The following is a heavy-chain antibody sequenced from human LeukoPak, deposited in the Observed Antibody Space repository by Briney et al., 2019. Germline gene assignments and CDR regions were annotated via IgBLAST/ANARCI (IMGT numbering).Heavy chain of an antibody. J-gene: IGHJ4*02. CDR1: GGSFSGYY. CDR2: INHSGST. D-gene: IGHD3-10*01. V-gene: IGHV4-34*01. CDR3: ARVRITMVRGVIIRPPPGYFDY. Sequence: SETLSLTCAVYGGSFSGYYWSWIRQPPGKGLEWIGEINHSGSTNYNPSVKSRVTISVDTSKNQFSLKLSSVTAADTAVYYCARVRITMVRGVIIRPPPGYFDYWGQGTLVTVSS.